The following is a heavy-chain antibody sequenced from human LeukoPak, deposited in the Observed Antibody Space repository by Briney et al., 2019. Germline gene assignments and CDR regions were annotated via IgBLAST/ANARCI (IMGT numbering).Heavy chain of an antibody. V-gene: IGHV1-8*01. CDR1: GYTFTSYD. CDR2: MNPNSGNT. CDR3: ARVSITMARGVIPY. Sequence: ASVKVSCKASGYTFTSYDINWVRQATGQGLEWMGWMNPNSGNTGYAQKFQGRVTMTRNTSISTAYMELSSLRSEDTAVYYCARVSITMARGVIPYWGQGTLVTVSS. J-gene: IGHJ4*02. D-gene: IGHD3-10*01.